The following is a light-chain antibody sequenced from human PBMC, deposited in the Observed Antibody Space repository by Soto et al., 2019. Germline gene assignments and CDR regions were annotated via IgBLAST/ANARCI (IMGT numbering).Light chain of an antibody. CDR2: GAS. CDR3: QQYGSSPPT. Sequence: EIVLTQSPGTLSLSPGERATLSCRASQSVSSNHLAWYQQKPGQAPRLLIYGASSRATGIPDRFRGSGSGTDFTLTISRLEPEDFAVYYCQQYGSSPPTFGQGTKVDIK. J-gene: IGKJ1*01. V-gene: IGKV3-20*01. CDR1: QSVSSNH.